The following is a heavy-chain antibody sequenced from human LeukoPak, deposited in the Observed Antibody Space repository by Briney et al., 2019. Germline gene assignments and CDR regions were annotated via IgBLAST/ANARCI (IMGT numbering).Heavy chain of an antibody. CDR1: GFIFNNYV. Sequence: GGSLILSCAASGFIFNNYVVNWVRRATGKGVEWVSSISGSGVHTYFADSVKGRFTISRDNSKNPLYLQMNSLRAGDTAVYYCAKDYAAGRPYYFDSWGQGTLVTVSS. V-gene: IGHV3-23*01. CDR2: ISGSGVHT. CDR3: AKDYAAGRPYYFDS. J-gene: IGHJ4*02. D-gene: IGHD6-13*01.